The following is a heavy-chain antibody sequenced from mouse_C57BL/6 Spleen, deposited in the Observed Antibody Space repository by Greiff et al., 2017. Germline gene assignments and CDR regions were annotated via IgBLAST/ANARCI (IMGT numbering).Heavy chain of an antibody. J-gene: IGHJ2*01. V-gene: IGHV10-1*01. Sequence: VQLQQSGGGLVQPKGSLKLSCAASGFSFNTYAMNWVRQAPGKGLEWVARIRSKSNNYATYYADSVKDRFTISRDDSESMLYLQMNNLKTEDTAMYYCVSSITTVVEDYFDYWGQGTTLTVSS. D-gene: IGHD1-1*01. CDR1: GFSFNTYA. CDR2: IRSKSNNYAT. CDR3: VSSITTVVEDYFDY.